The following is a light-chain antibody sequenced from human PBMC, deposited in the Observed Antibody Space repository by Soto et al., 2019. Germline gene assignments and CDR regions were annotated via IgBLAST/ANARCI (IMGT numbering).Light chain of an antibody. V-gene: IGLV2-14*02. CDR1: SSDVGSHNF. Sequence: QSALTQPASVSGSPGQSITISCTGTSSDVGSHNFVSWYQQRPGKAPKLMIFEVTKRPSGVSSRFSASKSGNTASLTISGVQAEDEADYYCSSYTSSSTLVFGTGTKLTVL. CDR3: SSYTSSSTLV. J-gene: IGLJ1*01. CDR2: EVT.